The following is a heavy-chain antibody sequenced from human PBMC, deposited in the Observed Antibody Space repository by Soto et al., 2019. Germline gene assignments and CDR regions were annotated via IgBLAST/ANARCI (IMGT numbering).Heavy chain of an antibody. J-gene: IGHJ4*02. CDR3: ARHLPGGFDY. V-gene: IGHV5-51*01. CDR1: GYSFDSYW. CDR2: IYPDDSHT. Sequence: PGESLRISCKGSGYSFDSYWIGWVRQMPGKGLEWMGIIYPDDSHTRYSPSFQGQVTISADKSISTAYLQWSSLKASDTAIYYCARHLPGGFDYWGQGTLVTVSS.